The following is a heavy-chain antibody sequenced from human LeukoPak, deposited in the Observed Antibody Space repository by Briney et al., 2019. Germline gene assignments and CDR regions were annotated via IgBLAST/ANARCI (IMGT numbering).Heavy chain of an antibody. CDR2: ISGSGGST. CDR3: AKDVSIAAAGTYQGFDY. V-gene: IGHV3-23*01. Sequence: LSLTCTVSGDSISSSDSYWSWIRQAPGEGLEWVSAISGSGGSTYYADSVKGRFTISRGNSKNTLYLQMNSLRAEDTAVYYCAKDVSIAAAGTYQGFDYWGQGTLVTVSS. J-gene: IGHJ4*02. CDR1: GDSISSSDSY. D-gene: IGHD6-13*01.